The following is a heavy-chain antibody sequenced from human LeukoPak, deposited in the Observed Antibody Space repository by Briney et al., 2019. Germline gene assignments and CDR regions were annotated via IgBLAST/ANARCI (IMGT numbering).Heavy chain of an antibody. D-gene: IGHD3-3*01. CDR2: ISGSGGST. CDR3: AKDLEDFWSGYYNPFFDY. CDR1: GFTFSSYA. Sequence: GGSLRLSCAASGFTFSSYAMSWVRQAPGKGLEWVSAISGSGGSTYYADSVKGRFTISRDNSKNTLYLQMNSLRAEDTAVYYCAKDLEDFWSGYYNPFFDYWGQGTLVTVSS. V-gene: IGHV3-23*01. J-gene: IGHJ4*02.